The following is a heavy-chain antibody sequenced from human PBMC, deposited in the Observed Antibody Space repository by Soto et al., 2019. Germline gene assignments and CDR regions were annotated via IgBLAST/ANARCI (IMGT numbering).Heavy chain of an antibody. CDR1: GYTFTSYA. Sequence: ASVKVSCKASGYTFTSYAMHWVRQAPGQRLEWMGWINAGNGNTKYSQKFQGRVTITRDTSASTAYMELSSLRSEDTAVYYCARTFGELLSYYYYGMDAWGQGTTVTVSS. CDR2: INAGNGNT. D-gene: IGHD3-10*01. CDR3: ARTFGELLSYYYYGMDA. V-gene: IGHV1-3*01. J-gene: IGHJ6*02.